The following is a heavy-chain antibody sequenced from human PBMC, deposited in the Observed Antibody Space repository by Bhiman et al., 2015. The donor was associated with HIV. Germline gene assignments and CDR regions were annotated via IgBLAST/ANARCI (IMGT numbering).Heavy chain of an antibody. Sequence: EVQLVESGGGVVRPGGSLRLSCTASGFTFKDYGMTWVRQAPGKGLEWVSGITWNGGRTSYVDSVRGRFTISRDNAENSLYVQMNSLRAEDTAFYYCAREVWDYVGGEPRYFDLWGRGTLVTVSS. V-gene: IGHV3-20*04. J-gene: IGHJ2*01. CDR2: ITWNGGRT. CDR3: AREVWDYVGGEPRYFDL. D-gene: IGHD3-16*01. CDR1: GFTFKDYG.